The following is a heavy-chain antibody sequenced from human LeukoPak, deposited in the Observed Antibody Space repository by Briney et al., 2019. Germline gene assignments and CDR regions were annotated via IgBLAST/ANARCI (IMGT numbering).Heavy chain of an antibody. Sequence: GDSLRLSCAASGFTFTKYWMTWVRQAPGKGLEWVGNIKQDGSDKNYMDSVKGRFTISRDNTKNSVYLQMSSLRAEDTAVYYCAREAGIQLWLAYAFDIWGQGTMVTVSS. J-gene: IGHJ3*02. CDR3: AREAGIQLWLAYAFDI. CDR1: GFTFTKYW. D-gene: IGHD5-18*01. CDR2: IKQDGSDK. V-gene: IGHV3-7*01.